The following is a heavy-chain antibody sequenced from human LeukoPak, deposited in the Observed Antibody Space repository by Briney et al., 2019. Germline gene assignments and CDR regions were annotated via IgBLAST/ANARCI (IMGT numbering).Heavy chain of an antibody. CDR2: IYYSGST. V-gene: IGHV4-39*07. CDR3: ASTGSHYYDSSGQFDY. J-gene: IGHJ4*02. D-gene: IGHD3-22*01. Sequence: SETLSLTCTVSVGSISSSSYYWGWIRQPPGKGLEWIGSIYYSGSTYYNPSLKSRVTISVDTSKNQFSLKLSSVTAADTAVYYCASTGSHYYDSSGQFDYWGQGTLVTVSS. CDR1: VGSISSSSYY.